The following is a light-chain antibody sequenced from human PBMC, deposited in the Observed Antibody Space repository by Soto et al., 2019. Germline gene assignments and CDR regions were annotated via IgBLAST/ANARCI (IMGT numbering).Light chain of an antibody. V-gene: IGKV3-15*01. Sequence: VLGQAPASLSVSPGERATLSCRASQNIYSNVAWYQQRPGQAPRLLIYRASTRATGIPARFSGSGSGTEFTLTISSLQSEDFTVYSCLQYHNLWAFGQGTKVDI. CDR1: QNIYSN. J-gene: IGKJ1*01. CDR3: LQYHNLWA. CDR2: RAS.